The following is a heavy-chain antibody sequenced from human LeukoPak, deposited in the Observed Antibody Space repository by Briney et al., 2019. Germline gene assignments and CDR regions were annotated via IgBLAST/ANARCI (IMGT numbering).Heavy chain of an antibody. V-gene: IGHV3-21*01. D-gene: IGHD6-13*01. CDR3: AKDASSSLEY. J-gene: IGHJ4*02. Sequence: GGSLRLSCAASGFTFSSYTMHWIRQAPGKGLEWVSSISGSNSYIFYADSVKGRFTISRDNSKNTLYLQMNSLRTEDTAVYYCAKDASSSLEYWGQGTLVTVSS. CDR2: ISGSNSYI. CDR1: GFTFSSYT.